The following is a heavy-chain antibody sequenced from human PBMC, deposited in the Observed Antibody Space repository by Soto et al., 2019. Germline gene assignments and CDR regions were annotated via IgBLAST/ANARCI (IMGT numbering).Heavy chain of an antibody. CDR2: IKQDGSEK. CDR1: GFTFSSYW. V-gene: IGHV3-7*03. D-gene: IGHD3-22*01. CDR3: ARVHLYYDSSGFDY. J-gene: IGHJ4*02. Sequence: GSLRLSCAASGFTFSSYWMSWVRQAPGKGLEWVANIKQDGSEKYYVDSVKGRFTISRDNAKNSLYLQMNSLRAEDTAVYYCARVHLYYDSSGFDYWGQGTLVTVSS.